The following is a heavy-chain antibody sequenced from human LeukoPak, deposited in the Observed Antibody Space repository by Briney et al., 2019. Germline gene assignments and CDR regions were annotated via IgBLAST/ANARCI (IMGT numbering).Heavy chain of an antibody. Sequence: GGSLRLSCAASGFTFSSYAMHWVRQAPGKGLEWVAVISYDGSNKYYAGSVKGRFTISRDNSKNTLYLQMNSLRAEDTAVYYCARGAGYSSGFLYYYYYGMDVWGQGTTVTVSS. CDR3: ARGAGYSSGFLYYYYYGMDV. CDR2: ISYDGSNK. J-gene: IGHJ6*02. D-gene: IGHD6-19*01. V-gene: IGHV3-30-3*01. CDR1: GFTFSSYA.